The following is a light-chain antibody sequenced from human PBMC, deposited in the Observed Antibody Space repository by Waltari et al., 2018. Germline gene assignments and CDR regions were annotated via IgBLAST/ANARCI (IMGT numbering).Light chain of an antibody. CDR3: QQFHSLLT. J-gene: IGKJ4*01. CDR1: QDINNY. CDR2: DAS. Sequence: DIQMTQSPSSLSASVGDSVTITCQASQDINNYLNWYQQKPGKAPKLLIYDASNLETGVPSRFSGSGSGTTFTFTISSLQPEDIATYDCQQFHSLLTFGGGTKVEIK. V-gene: IGKV1-33*01.